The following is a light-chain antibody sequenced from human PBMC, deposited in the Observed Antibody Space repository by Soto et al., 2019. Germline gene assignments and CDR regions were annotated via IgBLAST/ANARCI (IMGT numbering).Light chain of an antibody. CDR3: QQYVRPPRA. J-gene: IGKJ1*01. CDR1: QSVTNSF. V-gene: IGKV3-20*01. CDR2: GAS. Sequence: EIVLAQSPGTLSLYPGERATLSCRASQSVTNSFLAWYQQKPGQAPRLLIYGASRRATGIPDRFTGSGSGTDFTLTISRLEPENFAVYYCQQYVRPPRAFGQGTKGDIK.